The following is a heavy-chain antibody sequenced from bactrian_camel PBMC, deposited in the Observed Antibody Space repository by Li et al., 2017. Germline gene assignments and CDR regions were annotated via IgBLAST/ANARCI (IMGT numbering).Heavy chain of an antibody. J-gene: IGHJ4*01. D-gene: IGHD5*01. CDR2: IYTGAGNA. CDR1: GLPYSSYC. CDR3: AALHFAYGCEYDKKWSEFAD. Sequence: HVQLVESGGGSVQAGGSLRLSCAASGLPYSSYCMGWFRQAPGKEREGVAVIYTGAGNAFSAGSVKGRFTISKDNADTTLYLQMNSLKSEDTGMYYCAALHFAYGCEYDKKWSEFADWGQGTQVTVS. V-gene: IGHV3S1*01.